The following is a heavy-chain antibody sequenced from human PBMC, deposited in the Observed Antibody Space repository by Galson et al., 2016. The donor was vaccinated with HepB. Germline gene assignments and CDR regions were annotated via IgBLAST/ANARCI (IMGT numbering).Heavy chain of an antibody. CDR2: ITSGSSYI. J-gene: IGHJ6*04. V-gene: IGHV3-21*01. D-gene: IGHD1-26*01. CDR3: ARDRVGGTLVEVMMNV. CDR1: GFSFSSYS. Sequence: SLRLSCAASGFSFSSYSMNWVRQAPGKGLEWVSYITSGSSYIHYADSVRGRFTISRDNAKNSLYLQMNSLRPEDTAVYYCARDRVGGTLVEVMMNVWGRGTAVTVSS.